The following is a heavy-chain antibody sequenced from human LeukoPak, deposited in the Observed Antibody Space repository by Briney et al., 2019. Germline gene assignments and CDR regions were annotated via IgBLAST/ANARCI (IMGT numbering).Heavy chain of an antibody. CDR2: INSDGSST. CDR3: ATRGILYPSTYDY. CDR1: GLSFRNYW. Sequence: GGSLRLSCAASGLSFRNYWMHWVRQAPGKGLVWFSRINSDGSSTVYADSVKGRFTISRDNAKNTLYLQMNSLRAEDTAVYYCATRGILYPSTYDYWSQGTLVTVSS. J-gene: IGHJ4*02. V-gene: IGHV3-74*01. D-gene: IGHD2/OR15-2a*01.